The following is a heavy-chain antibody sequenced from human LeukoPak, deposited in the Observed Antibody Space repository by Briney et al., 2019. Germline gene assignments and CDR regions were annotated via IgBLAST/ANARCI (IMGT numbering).Heavy chain of an antibody. D-gene: IGHD3-22*01. Sequence: GASVKVSCRASGYTFTSYYMHWVGQDPGQGLEWMGIINPSGGSTSYAQKFQGRVTMTRDTSTSTVYMELSSLRSEDTAVYYCARDFDSSGYLTEYYFDYWGQGTLVTVSS. V-gene: IGHV1-46*01. CDR1: GYTFTSYY. J-gene: IGHJ4*02. CDR3: ARDFDSSGYLTEYYFDY. CDR2: INPSGGST.